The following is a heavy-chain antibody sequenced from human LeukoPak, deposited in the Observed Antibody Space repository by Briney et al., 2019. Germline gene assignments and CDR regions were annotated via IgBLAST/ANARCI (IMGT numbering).Heavy chain of an antibody. D-gene: IGHD2-2*01. CDR3: AKVGSLESEGPAAIYYYYYMDV. J-gene: IGHJ6*03. Sequence: QPGGSLRLSCAASGFTFSSYGMHWVRQAPGKGLEWVAFIRYDGSNKYYADSVKGRFTISRDNSKNTLYLQMNSLRAEDTAVYYCAKVGSLESEGPAAIYYYYYMDVWGKGTTVTVSS. CDR2: IRYDGSNK. V-gene: IGHV3-30*02. CDR1: GFTFSSYG.